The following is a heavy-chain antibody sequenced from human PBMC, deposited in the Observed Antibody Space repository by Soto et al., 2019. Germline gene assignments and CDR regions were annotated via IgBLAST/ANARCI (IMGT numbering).Heavy chain of an antibody. CDR3: ARARTIGYCSSTSCYHDAFDI. Sequence: GGSLRLSCAASGFTFSSYWMHWVRQAPGKGLVWVSRINSDGSSTSYADSVKGRFTISRDNAKNTLYLQMNSLRAEDTAVYDCARARTIGYCSSTSCYHDAFDIWGQGTMVTVSS. D-gene: IGHD2-2*01. V-gene: IGHV3-74*01. CDR1: GFTFSSYW. CDR2: INSDGSST. J-gene: IGHJ3*02.